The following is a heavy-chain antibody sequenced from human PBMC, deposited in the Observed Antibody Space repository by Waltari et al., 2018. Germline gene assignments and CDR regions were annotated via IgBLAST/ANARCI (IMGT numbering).Heavy chain of an antibody. V-gene: IGHV4-39*01. CDR2: IYYSGST. CDR1: GGSISSSSYY. Sequence: QLQLQESGPGLVKPSETLSLTCTVSGGSISSSSYYWGWIRQPPGKGLEWIWSIYYSGSTYSNPSLKIRVTISVDTSKNQFSLKLSSVTAADTAVYYCARTPGIAAAGPYYFDYWGQGTLVTVSS. CDR3: ARTPGIAAAGPYYFDY. J-gene: IGHJ4*02. D-gene: IGHD6-13*01.